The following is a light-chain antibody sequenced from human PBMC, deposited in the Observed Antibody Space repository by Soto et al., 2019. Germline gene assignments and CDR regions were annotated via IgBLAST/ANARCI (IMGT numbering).Light chain of an antibody. V-gene: IGKV1-6*01. J-gene: IGKJ1*01. CDR2: VAS. CDR3: LQDINYPWT. CDR1: QGIGNA. Sequence: AIQMTQSPSSLSASVGDRVTISCRASQGIGNALGWYQQKPGKPPKVLIYVASNLQSGVPPRLSGRGTGTDLTLNISNLQPEDSETAYRLQDINYPWTSGQATNVKIK.